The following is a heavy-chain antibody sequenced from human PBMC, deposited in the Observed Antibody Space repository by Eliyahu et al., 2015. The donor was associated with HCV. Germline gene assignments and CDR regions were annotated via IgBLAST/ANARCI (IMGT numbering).Heavy chain of an antibody. Sequence: QITLKESGPTLVKPTQTLTLTCTFSGFSLTTPGVGVGWMRQRPGQALEWLAIFYWNDSKRYSPSLKSRLSIAKDTXKSQVVLTLTNVDPVDTATYFCVHAYYFDSSGYFLDYWGQGTLVTVSS. CDR3: VHAYYFDSSGYFLDY. J-gene: IGHJ4*02. CDR1: GFSLTTPGVG. D-gene: IGHD3-22*01. CDR2: FYWNDSK. V-gene: IGHV2-5*01.